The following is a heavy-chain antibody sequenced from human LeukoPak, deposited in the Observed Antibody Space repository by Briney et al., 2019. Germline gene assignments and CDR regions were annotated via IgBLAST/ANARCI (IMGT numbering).Heavy chain of an antibody. CDR3: AKGYYDYIWGSYRSDAFDI. V-gene: IGHV3-23*01. D-gene: IGHD3-16*02. CDR1: GFPFNSYV. J-gene: IGHJ3*02. CDR2: ISGSGGLT. Sequence: GGSLRLSCAASGFPFNSYVMTWVRQAPGRGLEWVSVISGSGGLTYHADSVKGRFTVSRDNSKNTLYLQMNSLRAEDTAVYSCAKGYYDYIWGSYRSDAFDIWGQGTMVTVSS.